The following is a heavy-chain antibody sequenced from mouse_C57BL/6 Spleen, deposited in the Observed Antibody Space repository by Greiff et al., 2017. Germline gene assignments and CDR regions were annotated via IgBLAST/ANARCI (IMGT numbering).Heavy chain of an antibody. V-gene: IGHV1-4*01. CDR3: ARGVTTQGYYAMDY. J-gene: IGHJ4*01. D-gene: IGHD2-3*01. CDR1: GYTFTSYT. Sequence: QVQLQQSGAELARPGASVKMSCKASGYTFTSYTMNWVKQRPGPGLEWIGYINPSSGYTKYNQKFKDKATLTAYKSSSTAYMQLSSLTSEDSEVYYCARGVTTQGYYAMDYWGQGTSVTVSS. CDR2: INPSSGYT.